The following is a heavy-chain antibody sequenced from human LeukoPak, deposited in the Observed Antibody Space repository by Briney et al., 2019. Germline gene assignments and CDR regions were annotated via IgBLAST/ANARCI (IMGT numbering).Heavy chain of an antibody. CDR2: ISGSGGST. D-gene: IGHD6-19*01. J-gene: IGHJ4*02. CDR3: AQDRPVAGLEYYFDY. Sequence: PGGSLRLSCAASGFTFSSYAMSWVRQAPGKGLEWVSAISGSGGSTYYADSVKGRITISRDNSKNTLYLQMNSLRAEDTAVYYCAQDRPVAGLEYYFDYWGQGTLVTVSS. CDR1: GFTFSSYA. V-gene: IGHV3-23*01.